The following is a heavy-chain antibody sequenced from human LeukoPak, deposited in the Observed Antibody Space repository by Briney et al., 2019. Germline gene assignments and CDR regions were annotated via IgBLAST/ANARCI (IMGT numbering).Heavy chain of an antibody. D-gene: IGHD6-19*01. J-gene: IGHJ4*02. V-gene: IGHV3-23*01. Sequence: GGSLRLSCAASGFTFSSYAMSWVRQAPGKGLEWVSAISGSGGSTYYADSVKGRFPISRENSKNPLYLQMNSLRAEDTAVYYCAKKYSSGWCFDYWGQGTLVTVSS. CDR1: GFTFSSYA. CDR2: ISGSGGST. CDR3: AKKYSSGWCFDY.